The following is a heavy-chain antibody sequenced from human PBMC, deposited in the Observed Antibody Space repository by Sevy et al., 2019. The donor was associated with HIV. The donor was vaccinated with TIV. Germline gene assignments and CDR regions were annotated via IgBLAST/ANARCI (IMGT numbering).Heavy chain of an antibody. CDR2: ISYDGTNQ. D-gene: IGHD1-26*01. J-gene: IGHJ6*02. CDR1: GISFNNYG. V-gene: IGHV3-30*18. CDR3: AQCGGSKWELFEFYAMDV. Sequence: GGSLRLSCAASGISFNNYGMHWVRRAPGKGLEWLAVISYDGTNQYYADSVKGRFTISRDDSKNTLYLQMYSLRVEDTAVYYCAQCGGSKWELFEFYAMDVWGQGTTVTVSS.